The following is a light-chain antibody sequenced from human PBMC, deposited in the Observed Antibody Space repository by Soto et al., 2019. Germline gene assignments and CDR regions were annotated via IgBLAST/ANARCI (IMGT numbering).Light chain of an antibody. V-gene: IGKV1-39*01. J-gene: IGKJ1*01. CDR2: AAS. CDR3: TQSYSTPPWT. Sequence: DIQMTQSPSSLSASVGDRVTITCRASQSISSYLNWYQQKPGKAPKLLIYAASSLQSGVASRFSASGSGTDFPLTISRLQPEDFATYGCTQSYSTPPWTFGQGTKVEIK. CDR1: QSISSY.